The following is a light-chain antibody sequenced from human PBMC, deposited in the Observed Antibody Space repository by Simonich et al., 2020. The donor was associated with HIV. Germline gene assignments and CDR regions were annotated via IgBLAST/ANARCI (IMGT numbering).Light chain of an antibody. CDR2: AAS. Sequence: DIQMTQSPSSLSASVGDRVTITCRASQSISSYLNWYQQKPGKDPKLLIYAASSLQSGVPSRFSGSGSGTDFTLTINSLQPEDFATYYCQQSYSTLYTFGQGTKLEIK. J-gene: IGKJ2*01. CDR3: QQSYSTLYT. V-gene: IGKV1-39*01. CDR1: QSISSY.